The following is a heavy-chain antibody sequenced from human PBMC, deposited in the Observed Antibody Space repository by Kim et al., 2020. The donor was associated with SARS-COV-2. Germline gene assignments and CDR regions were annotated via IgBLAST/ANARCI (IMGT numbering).Heavy chain of an antibody. CDR3: ARPQTHDGDYPYYFDY. D-gene: IGHD4-17*01. CDR2: IYPGDSDT. Sequence: GESLKISCKGSGYSFTSYWIGLVRQMPGKGLEWMGIIYPGDSDTRYSPSFQGQVTIPDDKSISTAYLQWSSLKASDTAMYYCARPQTHDGDYPYYFDYWGQGTLVTVSS. J-gene: IGHJ4*02. CDR1: GYSFTSYW. V-gene: IGHV5-51*01.